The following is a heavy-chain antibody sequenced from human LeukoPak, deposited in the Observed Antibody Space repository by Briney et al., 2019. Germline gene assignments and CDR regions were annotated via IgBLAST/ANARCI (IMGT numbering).Heavy chain of an antibody. CDR1: GDSITNSNYY. J-gene: IGHJ2*01. Sequence: SETLSLTCTASGDSITNSNYYWGWVRQSPGRGLEWLGNIFYNGGPYYNPSLKSRVTISVDTSKNQFSLKLSSVTAADTAVYYCARVGIAAVGTGVVYTNWYFDLWGRGTLVTVSS. CDR2: IFYNGGP. CDR3: ARVGIAAVGTGVVYTNWYFDL. D-gene: IGHD6-13*01. V-gene: IGHV4-39*07.